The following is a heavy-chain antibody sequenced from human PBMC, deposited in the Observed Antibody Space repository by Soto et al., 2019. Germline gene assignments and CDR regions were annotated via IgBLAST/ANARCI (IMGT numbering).Heavy chain of an antibody. J-gene: IGHJ4*02. CDR2: INHSGST. D-gene: IGHD2-2*01. Sequence: TSETLSLTCAVYGGSFSGYYWSWIRQPPGKGLEWIGEINHSGSTNYNPSLKSRVTISVDTSKNQFSLKLSSVTAADTAVYYCARGRGYCSSTSCPRSFDYWGQGTLVTVS. CDR1: GGSFSGYY. CDR3: ARGRGYCSSTSCPRSFDY. V-gene: IGHV4-34*01.